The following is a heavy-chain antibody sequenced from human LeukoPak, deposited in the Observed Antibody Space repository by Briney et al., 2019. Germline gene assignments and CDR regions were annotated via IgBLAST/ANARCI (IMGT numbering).Heavy chain of an antibody. CDR1: GASIRSYH. CDR3: ARQEAVAVTD. Sequence: SETLSLTCTVSGASIRSYHWAWIRQPPGKGLEWIGFIYYSGGANYSPSLKSRVTMSLETSKNQFSLKLRSVTAADTAVYFCARQEAVAVTDWGQGTLVTVFS. D-gene: IGHD6-19*01. V-gene: IGHV4-59*08. CDR2: IYYSGGA. J-gene: IGHJ4*02.